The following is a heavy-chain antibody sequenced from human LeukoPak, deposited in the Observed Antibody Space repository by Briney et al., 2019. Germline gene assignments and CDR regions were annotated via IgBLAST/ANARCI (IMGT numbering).Heavy chain of an antibody. D-gene: IGHD2-21*02. CDR3: ARRSGDWAVNWFDP. J-gene: IGHJ5*02. CDR1: GGSISSSSYY. CDR2: IYYSGST. Sequence: SETLSLTCTVSGGSISSSSYYWGWIRQPPGKGLEWIGSIYYSGSTYYNPSLKSRVTISVDTSKNQFSLKLSSVTAADTAVYYCARRSGDWAVNWFDPWGQGTLVTVSS. V-gene: IGHV4-39*01.